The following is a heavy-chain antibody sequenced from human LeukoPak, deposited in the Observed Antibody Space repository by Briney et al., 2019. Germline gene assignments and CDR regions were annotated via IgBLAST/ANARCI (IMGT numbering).Heavy chain of an antibody. CDR2: IYYSGST. CDR1: GGSISSYY. V-gene: IGHV4-59*01. J-gene: IGHJ3*02. CDR3: ARESGYPYDILTGYQAGASDI. D-gene: IGHD3-9*01. Sequence: PSETLSLTCTVSGGSISSYYWSWIRQPPGKGLEWIGYIYYSGSTNYNPSLKSRVTISVDTSKNQFSLKLSSVTAADTAVYYCARESGYPYDILTGYQAGASDIWGQGTMVTVSS.